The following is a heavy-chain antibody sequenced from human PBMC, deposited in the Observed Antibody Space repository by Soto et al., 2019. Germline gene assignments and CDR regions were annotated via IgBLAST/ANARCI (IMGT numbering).Heavy chain of an antibody. Sequence: GSLRLSCAASGFTFANAWINWVRQAPGKGLEWVGRIKSNTDGGTTDFAEPVNGRFALSRDDSNNMVYLQMNSLKIEDTAVYFCTTDTYRTIVTVRFDDWGHGTLVTVSS. CDR1: GFTFANAW. V-gene: IGHV3-15*07. CDR2: IKSNTDGGTT. J-gene: IGHJ4*01. CDR3: TTDTYRTIVTVRFDD. D-gene: IGHD2-2*01.